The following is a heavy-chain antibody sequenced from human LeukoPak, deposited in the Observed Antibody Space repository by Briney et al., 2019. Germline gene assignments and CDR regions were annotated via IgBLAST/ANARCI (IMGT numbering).Heavy chain of an antibody. D-gene: IGHD3-3*01. Sequence: PSETLSLTCAVSGGSISSSNWWSWVRQPPGKGLEWIGEIYHSGSTNYNPSLKGRVTISADKSKDQSSLKLSSVTAADTAVYYCAEEHGSGYMGYWGQGNLVTVSS. J-gene: IGHJ4*02. CDR1: GGSISSSNW. CDR2: IYHSGST. V-gene: IGHV4-4*02. CDR3: AEEHGSGYMGY.